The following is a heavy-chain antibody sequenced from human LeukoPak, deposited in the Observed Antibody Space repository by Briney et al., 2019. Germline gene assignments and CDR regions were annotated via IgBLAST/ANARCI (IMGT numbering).Heavy chain of an antibody. CDR2: INPNSGGT. D-gene: IGHD3-3*01. CDR1: GYTFTGYY. J-gene: IGHJ6*02. V-gene: IGHV1-2*02. CDR3: ARGTYYDFWSGYYSYYYGMDV. Sequence: ASVKVSCKASGYTFTGYYMHWVRQAPGQVLEWMGWINPNSGGTNYAQKFQGRVTMTRNTSISTAYMELSSLRSEDTAVYYCARGTYYDFWSGYYSYYYGMDVWGQGTTVTVSS.